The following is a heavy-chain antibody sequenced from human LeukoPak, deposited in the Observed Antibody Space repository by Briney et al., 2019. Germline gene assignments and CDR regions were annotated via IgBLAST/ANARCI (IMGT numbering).Heavy chain of an antibody. CDR2: IYYSGST. Sequence: KPSETLSLTCTVSGGSIRSHYWSWIRQPPGKGLEWIGYIYYSGSTNYNPSLKSRVTMSVDTSKNQFSLRLSSVTAAETEVDCLATVVVGAHRYCSGGACPFDLWGRGTLVTVSS. V-gene: IGHV4-59*11. J-gene: IGHJ2*01. CDR1: GGSIRSHY. D-gene: IGHD2-15*01. CDR3: ATVVVGAHRYCSGGACPFDL.